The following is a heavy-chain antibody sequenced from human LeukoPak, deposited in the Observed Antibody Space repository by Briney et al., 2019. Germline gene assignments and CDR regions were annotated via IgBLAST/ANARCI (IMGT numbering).Heavy chain of an antibody. CDR1: GFTFSSYS. D-gene: IGHD1-26*01. CDR3: ASSGNYRFDY. J-gene: IGHJ4*02. CDR2: ITASGTAM. V-gene: IGHV3-48*02. Sequence: GGSLRLSCAASGFTFSSYSMNWVRQAPGKGLEWVSHITASGTAMFYADSVKGRFTISRDNAKNSLYLQMNSPRDEDTAVYYCASSGNYRFDYWGQGTLVTVSS.